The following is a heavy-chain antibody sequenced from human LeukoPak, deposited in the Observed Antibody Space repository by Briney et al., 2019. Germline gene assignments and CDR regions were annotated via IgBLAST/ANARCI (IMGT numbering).Heavy chain of an antibody. CDR2: INHSGST. Sequence: SETLSLTCAVYGGSFSGYYRSWIRQPPGKGLEWIGEINHSGSTNYNPSLKSRVTTSVDTSKNQFSLKLSSVTAADTAVYYCARGDNVVPAAISGHRAPNIFDYWGQGTLVTVSS. CDR3: ARGDNVVPAAISGHRAPNIFDY. D-gene: IGHD2-2*02. CDR1: GGSFSGYY. J-gene: IGHJ4*02. V-gene: IGHV4-34*01.